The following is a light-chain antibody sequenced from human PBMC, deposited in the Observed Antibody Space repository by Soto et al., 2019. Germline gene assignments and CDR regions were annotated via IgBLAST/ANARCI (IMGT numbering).Light chain of an antibody. Sequence: EIVLTQSPATLSLSPVERATLSCMASQSVTSYLAWYQQKPGQAPRLLIYDASNRATGIPARFSGSGSGTDFTLTISSLEPEDFALYYCQQRSNWPLTFGGGTKVDIK. V-gene: IGKV3-11*01. J-gene: IGKJ4*01. CDR1: QSVTSY. CDR3: QQRSNWPLT. CDR2: DAS.